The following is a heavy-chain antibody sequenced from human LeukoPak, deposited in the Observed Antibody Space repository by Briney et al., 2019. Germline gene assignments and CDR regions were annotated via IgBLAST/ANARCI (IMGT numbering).Heavy chain of an antibody. CDR2: INPNSGCT. CDR3: ARVGTAMVKFGY. D-gene: IGHD5-18*01. CDR1: GYTFTGYY. V-gene: IGHV1-2*02. J-gene: IGHJ4*02. Sequence: ASVKVSCKASGYTFTGYYMHWVRQPPGQGLARMGWINPNSGCTNYAQKFQGSVTMTRDTSISTAYMEMSRLRSDDTAVYYCARVGTAMVKFGYWGQGTLVTVSS.